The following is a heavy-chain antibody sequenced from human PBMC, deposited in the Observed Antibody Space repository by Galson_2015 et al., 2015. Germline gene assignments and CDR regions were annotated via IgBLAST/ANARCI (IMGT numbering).Heavy chain of an antibody. V-gene: IGHV1-2*06. J-gene: IGHJ4*02. CDR1: GYSFTGYN. D-gene: IGHD4-17*01. Sequence: SVKVSCKASGYSFTGYNLHWVRQAPGQGLEWMGRINPKTGGTNYAQKFQGRVTMTRDTSTSTAYMDLRRLTFDDTAVYYCARDLEVTVTTARGNYWGQGTLVTVPS. CDR3: ARDLEVTVTTARGNY. CDR2: INPKTGGT.